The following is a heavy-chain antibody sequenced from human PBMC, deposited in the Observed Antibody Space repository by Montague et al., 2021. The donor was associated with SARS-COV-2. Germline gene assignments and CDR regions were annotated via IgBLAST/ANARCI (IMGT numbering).Heavy chain of an antibody. D-gene: IGHD2-2*01. CDR1: GFTVSNNH. CDR3: ARALSFSNWFDP. J-gene: IGHJ5*02. Sequence: SLRLSCAASGFTVSNNHMSWVRQAPGKGLEWVSVIYSGGTTYYADSVKGRFTISRDNSKNTLYLQMNSLRAEDTAVYYCARALSFSNWFDPWGQGTLVTVSS. V-gene: IGHV3-66*01. CDR2: IYSGGTT.